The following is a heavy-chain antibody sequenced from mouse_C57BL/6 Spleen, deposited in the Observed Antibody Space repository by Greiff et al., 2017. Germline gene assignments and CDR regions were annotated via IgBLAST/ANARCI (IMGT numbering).Heavy chain of an antibody. V-gene: IGHV1-59*01. CDR3: ARDGYYGRGFAY. Sequence: QVQLQQPGAELVRPGTSVKLSCKASGYTFTSYWMHWVKQRPGQGLEWIGVIDPSDSYTNYNQKFKGKATLTVDTSSSTAYMQLSSLTSEDSAVYYCARDGYYGRGFAYWGQGTLVTVSA. CDR1: GYTFTSYW. D-gene: IGHD2-3*01. J-gene: IGHJ3*01. CDR2: IDPSDSYT.